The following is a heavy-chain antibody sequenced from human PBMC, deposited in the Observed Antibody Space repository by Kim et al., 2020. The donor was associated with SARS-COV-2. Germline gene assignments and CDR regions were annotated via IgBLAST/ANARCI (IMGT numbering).Heavy chain of an antibody. J-gene: IGHJ4*02. Sequence: SETLSLTCTVSGGSVNSGTFYWSWIRQPPGKGLEFIGYIYYSGSTSYNPSLKSRVTISLDTSANQFSLRMSSVTAADTAVYYCTGRRLGAGFDYWGQGTLVTVSS. CDR1: GGSVNSGTFY. V-gene: IGHV4-61*01. D-gene: IGHD1-1*01. CDR2: IYYSGST. CDR3: TGRRLGAGFDY.